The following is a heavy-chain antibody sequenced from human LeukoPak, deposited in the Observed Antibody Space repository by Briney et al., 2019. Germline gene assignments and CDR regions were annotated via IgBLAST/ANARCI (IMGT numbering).Heavy chain of an antibody. Sequence: GGSLRLSCTASGFTFSTYWMIWARQAPGKGLEWVANINQDGIQIYYAGSVEGRFTISRDYAKDSLFLQMNSLRAEDTALYYCASSSYSSSSFWGQGTLVTVSS. J-gene: IGHJ4*02. D-gene: IGHD6-6*01. CDR1: GFTFSTYW. CDR2: INQDGIQI. CDR3: ASSSYSSSSF. V-gene: IGHV3-7*01.